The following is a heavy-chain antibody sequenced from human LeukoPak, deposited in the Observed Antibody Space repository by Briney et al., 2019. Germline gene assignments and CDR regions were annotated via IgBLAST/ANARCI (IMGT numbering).Heavy chain of an antibody. CDR2: INHSGST. V-gene: IGHV4-34*01. Sequence: GSLRLSCAASGFTFSNAWMSWIRQPPGKGLEWIGEINHSGSTNYNPSLKSRVTISVDTSKNQFSLKLSSVTAADTAVYYCARGLYYYDSSGYYYYGMDVWGQGTTVTVSS. CDR1: GFTFSNAW. J-gene: IGHJ6*02. D-gene: IGHD3-22*01. CDR3: ARGLYYYDSSGYYYYGMDV.